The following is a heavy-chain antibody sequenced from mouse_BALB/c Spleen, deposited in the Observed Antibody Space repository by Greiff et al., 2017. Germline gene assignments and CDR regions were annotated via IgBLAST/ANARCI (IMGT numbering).Heavy chain of an antibody. CDR3: AGGGYYGSPFAY. CDR1: GYSITSDYA. Sequence: EVKVEESGPGLVKPSQSLSLTCTVTGYSITSDYAWNWIRQFPGNKLEWMGYISYSGSTSYNPSLKSRISITRDTSKNQFFLQLNSVTTEDTATYYCAGGGYYGSPFAYWGQGTLVTVSA. V-gene: IGHV3-2*02. J-gene: IGHJ3*01. CDR2: ISYSGST. D-gene: IGHD1-1*01.